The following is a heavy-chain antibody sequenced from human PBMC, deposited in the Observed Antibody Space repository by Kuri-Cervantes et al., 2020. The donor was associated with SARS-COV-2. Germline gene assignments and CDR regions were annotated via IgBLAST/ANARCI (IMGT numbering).Heavy chain of an antibody. CDR1: GYTFTSYG. J-gene: IGHJ4*02. D-gene: IGHD3-3*01. Sequence: ASVKVSCKASGYTFTSYGISWVRQAPGQGLEWMGWISAYNGNTNYAQKLQGRVTMTTDTSTSTAYMELRSLRFDDTAVYYCARTYLLEWTPGAPAHFDYWGQGTLVTVSS. V-gene: IGHV1-18*01. CDR2: ISAYNGNT. CDR3: ARTYLLEWTPGAPAHFDY.